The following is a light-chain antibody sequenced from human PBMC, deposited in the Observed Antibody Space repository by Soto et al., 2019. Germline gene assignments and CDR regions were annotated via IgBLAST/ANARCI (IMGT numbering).Light chain of an antibody. CDR3: QQYNNWLRWT. J-gene: IGKJ1*01. V-gene: IGKV3-15*01. CDR2: DAS. Sequence: EIVMTQSPATLSVSPGERATLSCWASQSIGSNLAWYQQRPGQGPRLLIYDASTRTTGIPARFCGSGSGTDFTLTTISLQSEAFAVYYCQQYNNWLRWTFGQGTKVEIK. CDR1: QSIGSN.